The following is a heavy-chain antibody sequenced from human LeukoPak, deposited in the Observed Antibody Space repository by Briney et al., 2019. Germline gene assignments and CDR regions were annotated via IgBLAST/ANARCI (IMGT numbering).Heavy chain of an antibody. D-gene: IGHD3-10*01. V-gene: IGHV3-30*18. J-gene: IGHJ4*02. CDR1: GFTFSDYY. Sequence: GGSLRLSCAASGFTFSDYYMSWIRQAPGKGLEWVAVISYDGSNKYYAGSVKGRFTISRDNSKNTLYLQMNSLRAEDTAVYYCAKDQVAMVRGEIDYWGQGTLVTVSS. CDR2: ISYDGSNK. CDR3: AKDQVAMVRGEIDY.